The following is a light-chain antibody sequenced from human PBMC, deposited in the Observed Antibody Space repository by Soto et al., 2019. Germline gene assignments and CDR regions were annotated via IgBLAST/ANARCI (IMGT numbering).Light chain of an antibody. CDR3: QQYGSSPPVT. V-gene: IGKV3-20*01. CDR2: GAS. J-gene: IGKJ1*01. Sequence: EIVMTQSPATLSVSPGERATLSCRASQSVSSSYLAWYQQKPGQAPRLLIYGASSRATGIPDRFSGSGSGTDFTLTISRLEPEDFAVYYCQQYGSSPPVTFGQGTKVEIK. CDR1: QSVSSSY.